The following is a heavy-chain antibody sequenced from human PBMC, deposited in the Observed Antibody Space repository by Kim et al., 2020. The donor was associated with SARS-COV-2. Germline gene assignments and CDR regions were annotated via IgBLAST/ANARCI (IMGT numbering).Heavy chain of an antibody. CDR3: AKGGYSAFDF. J-gene: IGHJ4*02. Sequence: GGSLRLSCAASGFSLSTSWMSWVRQAPGKGLEWVANIKQDGSQRNYVDSVKGRFTISRDNAKNSLYLQMNSLRAEDAALYYCAKGGYSAFDFWGQGTLVT. D-gene: IGHD3-22*01. CDR1: GFSLSTSW. CDR2: IKQDGSQR. V-gene: IGHV3-7*03.